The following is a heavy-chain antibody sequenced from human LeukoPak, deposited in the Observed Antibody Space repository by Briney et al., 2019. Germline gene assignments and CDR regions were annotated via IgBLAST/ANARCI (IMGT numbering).Heavy chain of an antibody. D-gene: IGHD1-26*01. CDR1: GFTFSTSD. J-gene: IGHJ4*02. Sequence: PGGSLRLSCAASGFTFSTSDMHWVRQVTGKGLEWVSAIGTGGDTYYPGSVKGRFTISRDNAENSLYLQMSSLRAEDTAVYYCARDKIVGATHFDYWGQGTLVTVSS. V-gene: IGHV3-13*01. CDR2: IGTGGDT. CDR3: ARDKIVGATHFDY.